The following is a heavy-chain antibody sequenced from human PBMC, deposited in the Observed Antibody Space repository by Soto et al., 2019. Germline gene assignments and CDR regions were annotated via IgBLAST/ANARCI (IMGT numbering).Heavy chain of an antibody. D-gene: IGHD2-15*01. J-gene: IGHJ4*02. V-gene: IGHV1-18*01. CDR2: ISAYNGNT. CDR3: ATSNCSGGSCYSYYFDY. CDR1: GYTFTSYG. Sequence: ASVKVSCKTSGYTFTSYGISWVRQAPGQGLEWMGWISAYNGNTNYAQKLQGRVTMTTDTSTSTAYMELRSLRSDDTAVYYCATSNCSGGSCYSYYFDYWGQGTLVTVYS.